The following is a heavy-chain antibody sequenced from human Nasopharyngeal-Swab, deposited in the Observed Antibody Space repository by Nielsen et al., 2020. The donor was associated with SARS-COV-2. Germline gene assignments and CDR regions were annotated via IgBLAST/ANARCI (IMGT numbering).Heavy chain of an antibody. CDR1: GGSISGYY. D-gene: IGHD4-11*01. CDR3: ASVDYSNWCFYY. J-gene: IGHJ4*02. CDR2: INHSGST. Sequence: SETLSLTCTVSGGSISGYYWSWIRQPPGKGLEWIGEINHSGSTNYNPSLKSRVTISVDTSKNQFSLKLSSVTAADTAVYYCASVDYSNWCFYYWGQGTLVTVSS. V-gene: IGHV4-34*01.